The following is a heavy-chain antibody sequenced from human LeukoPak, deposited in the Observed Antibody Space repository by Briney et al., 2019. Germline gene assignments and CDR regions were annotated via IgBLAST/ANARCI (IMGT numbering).Heavy chain of an antibody. D-gene: IGHD6-19*01. CDR1: GYTFTGYY. CDR2: INPNSGGI. V-gene: IGHV1-2*02. CDR3: ARESLVAGTRDFGY. Sequence: GASVKVSCKASGYTFTGYYMHWVRQAPGQGLEWMGWINPNSGGINYAQKFQGRVTMTRDTSISTAYMELSRLRSDDTAVYYCARESLVAGTRDFGYWAREPWSPSPQ. J-gene: IGHJ4*02.